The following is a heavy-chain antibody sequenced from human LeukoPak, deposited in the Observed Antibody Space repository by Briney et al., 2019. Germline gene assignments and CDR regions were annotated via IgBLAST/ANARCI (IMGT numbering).Heavy chain of an antibody. D-gene: IGHD1-26*01. Sequence: GASVKVSCKASGYNFSGHYMHWERQAPGQGLEWMGWIKPSNGDTKYAQNFQGRVTMTRDTSISTAYMELSSLRSDDTAVYYCASPPLSSAMYYAHWGQGTLVTVSS. J-gene: IGHJ4*02. V-gene: IGHV1-2*02. CDR3: ASPPLSSAMYYAH. CDR2: IKPSNGDT. CDR1: GYNFSGHY.